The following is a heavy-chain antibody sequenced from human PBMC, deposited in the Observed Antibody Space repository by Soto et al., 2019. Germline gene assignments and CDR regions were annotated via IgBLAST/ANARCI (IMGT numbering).Heavy chain of an antibody. CDR2: IYYSGST. D-gene: IGHD3-9*01. Sequence: QLQLQESGPGLVKPSETLSLTCTVSGGSISSSSYYWGWIRQPQGKGLEWIGSIYYSGSTYNNPFLKSRVTISVDKSKYQFSLKLSTVTAADTAVYYCARLEGLATISYYFDYWGQGTLVTVSA. CDR1: GGSISSSSYY. V-gene: IGHV4-39*01. J-gene: IGHJ4*02. CDR3: ARLEGLATISYYFDY.